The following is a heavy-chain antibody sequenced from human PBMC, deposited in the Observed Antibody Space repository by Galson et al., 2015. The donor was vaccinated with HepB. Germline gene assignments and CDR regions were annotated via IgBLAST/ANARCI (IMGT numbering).Heavy chain of an antibody. CDR3: ARAPKTLSGTYGLLDY. D-gene: IGHD1-26*01. J-gene: IGHJ4*02. Sequence: SVKVSCKASGYTFSNYGFIWVRQAPGQGLEWMGWISAYNGNPSYPQKLQGRVTMTTDTSTNTAYMELRSLRSDDTAVYYCARAPKTLSGTYGLLDYWDQGTLVTVSS. CDR1: GYTFSNYG. V-gene: IGHV1-18*01. CDR2: ISAYNGNP.